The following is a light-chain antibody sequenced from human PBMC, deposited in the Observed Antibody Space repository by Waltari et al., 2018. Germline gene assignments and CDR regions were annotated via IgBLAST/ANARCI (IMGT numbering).Light chain of an antibody. CDR3: QTGGHGTWV. V-gene: IGLV4-69*01. CDR2: VNSDGSH. J-gene: IGLJ3*02. Sequence: QLVLTQSPSASASLGASVTLTCTLSSGHRSNVSACLHQQPEKGPRYLMKVNSDGSHSKGDEIPDRFSGSSSGTERYLTISSLQSEDEADYYCQTGGHGTWVFGGGTKLTVL. CDR1: SGHRSNV.